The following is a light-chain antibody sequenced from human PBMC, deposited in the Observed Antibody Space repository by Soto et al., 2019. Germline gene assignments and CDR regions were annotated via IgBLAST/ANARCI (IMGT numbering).Light chain of an antibody. CDR2: GAS. CDR3: EPHRSSLWT. CDR1: QGVSNNY. J-gene: IGKJ1*01. V-gene: IGKV3-20*01. Sequence: ETVLTQSPGRLSRCAGEKITVSSRASQGVSNNYLAWYQQKPGQAPRLLIYGASNRATGIPDRFSGSGYGTDLTLTISRVEPQDLAAYHCEPHRSSLWTFREGNNV.